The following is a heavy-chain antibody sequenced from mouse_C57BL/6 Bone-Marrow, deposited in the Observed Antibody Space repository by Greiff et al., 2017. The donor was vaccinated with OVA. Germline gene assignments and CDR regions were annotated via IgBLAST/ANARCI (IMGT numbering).Heavy chain of an antibody. J-gene: IGHJ4*01. Sequence: EVQLQQSGPELVKPGASVKISCKASGYTFTDYYMNWVKQSHGKSLEWIGDINPNNGGTSYNQKFKGKATLTVDKSSSTAYMELRSLTSEDSAVYYCARDYGNFFFHYYAMDYWGQGTSVTVSS. CDR2: INPNNGGT. CDR3: ARDYGNFFFHYYAMDY. D-gene: IGHD2-1*01. CDR1: GYTFTDYY. V-gene: IGHV1-26*01.